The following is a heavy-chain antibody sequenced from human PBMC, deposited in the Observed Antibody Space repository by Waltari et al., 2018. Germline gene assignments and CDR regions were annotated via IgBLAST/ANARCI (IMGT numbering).Heavy chain of an antibody. CDR2: IYSGGST. CDR3: ARDRIVVVPAASPRYYYYYYGMDV. CDR1: GFTVSSNY. J-gene: IGHJ6*02. D-gene: IGHD2-2*01. V-gene: IGHV3-53*01. Sequence: EVQLVESGGGLIQPGGSLRLSCAASGFTVSSNYMSWVRQAPGKGLEWVSVIYSGGSTYYADSVKGLFTISRDNSKNTLYLQMNSLRAEDTAVYYCARDRIVVVPAASPRYYYYYYGMDVWGQGTTVTVSS.